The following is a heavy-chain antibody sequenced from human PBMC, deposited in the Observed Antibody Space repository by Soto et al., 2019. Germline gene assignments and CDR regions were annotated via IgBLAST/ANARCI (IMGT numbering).Heavy chain of an antibody. CDR3: AGGIAARPLGY. J-gene: IGHJ4*02. Sequence: SETLSLTCTVSGGSISSYYWSWIRQPPGKGLEWIGYISYIGGTNYNPSLKSRVTISLDTSKNQFSLKLSSVTAADTAVYYCAGGIAARPLGYWGQGTLVTVSS. D-gene: IGHD6-6*01. V-gene: IGHV4-59*01. CDR2: ISYIGGT. CDR1: GGSISSYY.